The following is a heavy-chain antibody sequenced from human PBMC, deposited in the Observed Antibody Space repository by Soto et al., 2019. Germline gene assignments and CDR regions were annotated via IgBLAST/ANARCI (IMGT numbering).Heavy chain of an antibody. V-gene: IGHV4-30-4*01. CDR1: GGSISSAAYC. Sequence: SETLSLTCTVSGGSISSAAYCWSWIRQSPDKVLECIGLIFDGGTIYSSPSLKGRFTISADTSETLFPLKLNSVSAADTAVYYCARGPSGDKVDYWGQGIQVTVSS. J-gene: IGHJ4*02. CDR2: IFDGGTI. CDR3: ARGPSGDKVDY. D-gene: IGHD7-27*01.